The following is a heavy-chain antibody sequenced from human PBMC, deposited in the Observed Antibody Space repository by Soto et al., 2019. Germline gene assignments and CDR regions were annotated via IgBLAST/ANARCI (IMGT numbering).Heavy chain of an antibody. D-gene: IGHD2-2*01. V-gene: IGHV3-23*01. CDR2: ISGSGGST. CDR1: GFTFSSYA. CDR3: AKGIVVVPAAMWFGDGMDV. J-gene: IGHJ6*02. Sequence: GGSLRLSCAASGFTFSSYAMSWVRQAPGKGLEWVSAISGSGGSTYYADSVKGRFTISRDNSKNTLYLQMNSPRAEDTAVYYCAKGIVVVPAAMWFGDGMDVWGQGTTVTVS.